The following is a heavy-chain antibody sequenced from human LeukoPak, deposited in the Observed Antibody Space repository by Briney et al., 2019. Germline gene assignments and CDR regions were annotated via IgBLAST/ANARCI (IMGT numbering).Heavy chain of an antibody. J-gene: IGHJ6*02. D-gene: IGHD2-2*03. Sequence: SVKVSCKASGFTFTSSAMQWVRQARGQRLEWIGWIVVGSGNTNYAQKFQERVTITRDMSTSTAYMELSSLRSEDTAVYHCAALDIVVVPAAPYGMDVWAKGPRSPSP. V-gene: IGHV1-58*02. CDR1: GFTFTSSA. CDR3: AALDIVVVPAAPYGMDV. CDR2: IVVGSGNT.